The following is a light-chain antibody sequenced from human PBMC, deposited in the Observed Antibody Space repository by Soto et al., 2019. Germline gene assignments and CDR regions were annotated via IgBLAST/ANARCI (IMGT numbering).Light chain of an antibody. CDR3: QSYDSALSLVV. V-gene: IGLV1-40*01. CDR1: SSNIGTDYD. Sequence: QSVLTQPPSVSGAPGQRVTISCTRSSSNIGTDYDVHWYQQLPGTAPKLLIYGNTHRPSGVPDRFSASKSATSASLAITGLQTEDEADYYCQSYDSALSLVVFGGGTKLTVL. CDR2: GNT. J-gene: IGLJ2*01.